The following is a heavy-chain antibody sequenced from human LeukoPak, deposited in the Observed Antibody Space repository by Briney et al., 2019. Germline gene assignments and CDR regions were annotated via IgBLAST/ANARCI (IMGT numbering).Heavy chain of an antibody. CDR3: ARLNYDFWSGIWEGYYMDV. J-gene: IGHJ6*03. CDR2: IREDGRER. V-gene: IGHV3-7*01. Sequence: GGSLRLSCAASGFTFTSYWMTWVRRAPGKGLEWVANIREDGRERYYVASVKGRFTVSRDNAKKSLSLQVNSLRAEDTAVYYCARLNYDFWSGIWEGYYMDVWGKGTTVTVSS. CDR1: GFTFTSYW. D-gene: IGHD3-3*01.